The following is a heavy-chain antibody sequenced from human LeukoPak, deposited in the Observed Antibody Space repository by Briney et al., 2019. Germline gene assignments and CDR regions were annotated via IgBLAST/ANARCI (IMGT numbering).Heavy chain of an antibody. Sequence: GGSLRLSCTASGFTFSSSAITWVRQAPGKGLEWVSGISGSGSGTYYADFVKGRFTISRDNSKNTMYLEMNSLRAEHTAVYYCAKMNGYMDVWGKGTTVTVSS. D-gene: IGHD2-8*01. CDR3: AKMNGYMDV. V-gene: IGHV3-23*01. CDR1: GFTFSSSA. CDR2: ISGSGSGT. J-gene: IGHJ6*03.